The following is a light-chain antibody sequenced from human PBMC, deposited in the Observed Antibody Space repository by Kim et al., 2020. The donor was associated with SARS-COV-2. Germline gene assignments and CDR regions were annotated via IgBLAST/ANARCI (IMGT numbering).Light chain of an antibody. CDR1: NIGSKS. CDR3: QVWDSSSVV. Sequence: SVAPGKTARITGGGNNIGSKSVHWYQQKPGQAPVLVIYYDSDRHSGIPERFSGSNSGNTATLTISRVEAGDEADYYCQVWDSSSVVFGGGTQLTVL. V-gene: IGLV3-21*04. J-gene: IGLJ2*01. CDR2: YDS.